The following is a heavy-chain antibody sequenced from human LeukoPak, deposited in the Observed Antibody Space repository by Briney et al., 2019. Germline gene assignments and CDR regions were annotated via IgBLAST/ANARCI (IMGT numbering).Heavy chain of an antibody. Sequence: SETLSLTCTVSGGSISSGSYYWSWIRQPAGKGLEWIGRIYTSGSTNYNPSLKSRVTISVDTSKNQFSLKLSSVTAADTAVYYCARGGYGGFDAFDIWGQGTMVTVSS. CDR2: IYTSGST. D-gene: IGHD4-23*01. V-gene: IGHV4-61*02. CDR1: GGSISSGSYY. CDR3: ARGGYGGFDAFDI. J-gene: IGHJ3*02.